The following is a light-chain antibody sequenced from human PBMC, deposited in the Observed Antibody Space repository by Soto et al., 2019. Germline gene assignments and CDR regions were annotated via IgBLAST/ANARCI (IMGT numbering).Light chain of an antibody. V-gene: IGLV2-14*01. CDR1: SSDVGGYKY. CDR3: RSYTNSSTLGV. J-gene: IGLJ3*02. CDR2: DVS. Sequence: QSALTQPASVSGSPGQSITISCTGTSSDVGGYKYVSWYQQHPGKAPKLMIYDVSNRPSGVSNRFSGSKSGNTASLTISGLQAEDEADYYCRSYTNSSTLGVFGGGTKVTVL.